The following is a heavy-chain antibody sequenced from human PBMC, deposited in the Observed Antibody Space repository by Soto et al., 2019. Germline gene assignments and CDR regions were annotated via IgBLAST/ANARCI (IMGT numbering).Heavy chain of an antibody. CDR1: GGSVSSGSYY. Sequence: RSLTCTVSGGSVSSGSYYWSWIRQPPGKGLEWIGYIYYSGSTNYNPSLKSRVTISVDTSKNQFSLKLSSVTAADTAVYYCASSGTVAAADPWYFDYWGQGTLVTVSS. CDR2: IYYSGST. V-gene: IGHV4-61*01. CDR3: ASSGTVAAADPWYFDY. J-gene: IGHJ4*02. D-gene: IGHD6-13*01.